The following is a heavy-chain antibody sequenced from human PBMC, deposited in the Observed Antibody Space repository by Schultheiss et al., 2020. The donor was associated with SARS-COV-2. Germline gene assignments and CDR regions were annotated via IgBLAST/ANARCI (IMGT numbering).Heavy chain of an antibody. CDR2: ISGSGGST. CDR1: GFTFSSYS. CDR3: AKADCGGDCYGMDV. V-gene: IGHV3-23*01. D-gene: IGHD2-21*01. Sequence: GGSLRLSCAASGFTFSSYSMNWVRQAPGKGLVWVSAISGSGGSTYYADSVKGRFTISRDNSKNTLYLQMNSLRAEDTAVYYCAKADCGGDCYGMDVWGQGTTVTVSS. J-gene: IGHJ6*02.